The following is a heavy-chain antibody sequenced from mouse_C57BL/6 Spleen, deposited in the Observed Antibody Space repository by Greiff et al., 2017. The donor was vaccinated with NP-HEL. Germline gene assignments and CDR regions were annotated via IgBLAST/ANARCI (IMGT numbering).Heavy chain of an antibody. Sequence: QVQLKQPGAELVKPGASVKVSCKASGYTFTSYWMHWVKQRPGQGLEWIGSIHPSDSDTNYNQKFKGKATLTVDKSSSTAYMQLSSLPSEDSAVYYCAILNWDWYFDGWGTGTTVTVSS. CDR1: GYTFTSYW. CDR3: AILNWDWYFDG. J-gene: IGHJ1*03. CDR2: IHPSDSDT. V-gene: IGHV1-74*01. D-gene: IGHD4-1*02.